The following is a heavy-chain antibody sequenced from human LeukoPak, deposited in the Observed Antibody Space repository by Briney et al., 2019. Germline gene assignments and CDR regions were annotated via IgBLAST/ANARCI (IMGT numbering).Heavy chain of an antibody. Sequence: PGGSLRLSCAASGFTVSSTYMSWVRQPPGKGLEWVALVWYDGRKNYYADSVKGRFTISRDNSKNTLYLQMNSLRAEDTAVYYCAKDLWGSSGAYYFDYWGQGTLVTVSS. D-gene: IGHD6-19*01. V-gene: IGHV3-33*06. CDR3: AKDLWGSSGAYYFDY. J-gene: IGHJ4*02. CDR2: VWYDGRKN. CDR1: GFTVSSTY.